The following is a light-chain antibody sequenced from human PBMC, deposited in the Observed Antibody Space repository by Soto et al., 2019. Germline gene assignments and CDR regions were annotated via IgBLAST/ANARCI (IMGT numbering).Light chain of an antibody. CDR2: DAS. V-gene: IGKV3-20*01. CDR1: QGVGST. CDR3: QQYGSSPWT. Sequence: VLTQSPATLSVSPGERATLSCRASQGVGSTLAWYQQEPGRAPRLLIYDASTRATGIPARFSGSGSGTDFTLTISRLEPEDFAVYFCQQYGSSPWTFGQGTKVDIK. J-gene: IGKJ1*01.